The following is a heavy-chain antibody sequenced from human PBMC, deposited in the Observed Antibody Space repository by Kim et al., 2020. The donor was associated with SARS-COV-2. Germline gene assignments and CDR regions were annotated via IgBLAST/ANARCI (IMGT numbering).Heavy chain of an antibody. D-gene: IGHD6-13*01. J-gene: IGHJ4*02. CDR3: ARDHSGSSWYGFDY. V-gene: IGHV6-1*01. Sequence: AVSVKSRITINPDPSKNQFSLQLNSVTPEDTAVYYCARDHSGSSWYGFDYWGQGTLVTVSS.